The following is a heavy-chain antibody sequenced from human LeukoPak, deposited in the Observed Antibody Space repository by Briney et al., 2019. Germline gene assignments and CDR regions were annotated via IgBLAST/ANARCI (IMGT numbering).Heavy chain of an antibody. D-gene: IGHD1-26*01. J-gene: IGHJ3*02. V-gene: IGHV3-21*01. CDR3: ARLGATGDTFDM. Sequence: GASLRLSCEASGFSFRIFSMNWVRRAPGKGLEWLSSITSTSDYIYYADSVRGRFTVSRDNARNTLFLEMSSLRAEDTAIYYCARLGATGDTFDMWGQGTWVTVSS. CDR2: ITSTSDYI. CDR1: GFSFRIFS.